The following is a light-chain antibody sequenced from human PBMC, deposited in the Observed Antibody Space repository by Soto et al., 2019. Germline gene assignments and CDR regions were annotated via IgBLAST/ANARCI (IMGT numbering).Light chain of an antibody. V-gene: IGKV1-12*01. CDR2: TTS. Sequence: DIQMTQSPSSVSASVGDRVTITCXPSQGVRDWVAWYQQKPGKAPKLLFSTTSTLEDGVPSRFSGSASGTEFTLTISSLQPEDFATYYCQQANSFPPTTFGQGTKVDIK. J-gene: IGKJ1*01. CDR1: QGVRDW. CDR3: QQANSFPPTT.